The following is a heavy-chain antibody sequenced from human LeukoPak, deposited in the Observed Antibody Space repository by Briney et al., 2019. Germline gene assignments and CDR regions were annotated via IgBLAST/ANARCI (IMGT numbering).Heavy chain of an antibody. V-gene: IGHV3-64D*06. CDR3: TRDSALLGVAFDL. CDR2: ISSNGDNT. Sequence: GSLRLSCAASGFTFSSYGMHWVRQAPGKGLEYVAGISSNGDNTDFADSAKGRFTISRDNSKSTLFLQMNSLRAEDTAVYFCTRDSALLGVAFDLWGQGTVVTVSS. CDR1: GFTFSSYG. J-gene: IGHJ3*01. D-gene: IGHD2-15*01.